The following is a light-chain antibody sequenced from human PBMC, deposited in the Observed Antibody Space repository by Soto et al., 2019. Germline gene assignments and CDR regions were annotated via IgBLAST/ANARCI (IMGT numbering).Light chain of an antibody. Sequence: QSALTQPPSASGSPGQSVTISCTGTSSDVGAYDYVSWYQQHPGKAPKLMIYEVSQRPSGVPDRFSGSKSGNTASLTVSGLQADDEADYYCSSYAGPNRGAFGGGTKLTVL. CDR3: SSYAGPNRGA. V-gene: IGLV2-8*01. J-gene: IGLJ3*02. CDR1: SSDVGAYDY. CDR2: EVS.